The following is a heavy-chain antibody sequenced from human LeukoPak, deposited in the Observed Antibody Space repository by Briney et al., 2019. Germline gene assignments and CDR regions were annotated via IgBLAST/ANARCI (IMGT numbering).Heavy chain of an antibody. Sequence: SETLSLTCTVSGGSISSYYWSWIRQPPGKGLEWIGYIFYSGTTNYNPSLKSRVTISIDTSKNQISLKLSSVTPADTAVYYRTTSRTMYYSAVDIWGQGTMVTVSS. D-gene: IGHD2-8*01. CDR3: TTSRTMYYSAVDI. CDR2: IFYSGTT. V-gene: IGHV4-59*01. CDR1: GGSISSYY. J-gene: IGHJ3*02.